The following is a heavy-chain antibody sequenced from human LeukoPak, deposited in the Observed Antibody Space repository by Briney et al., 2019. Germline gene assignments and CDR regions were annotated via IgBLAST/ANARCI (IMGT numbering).Heavy chain of an antibody. V-gene: IGHV3-30*02. CDR1: GFTFSSYA. CDR2: IRNDGTIK. D-gene: IGHD6-13*01. Sequence: GGSLRLSCAAPGFTFSSYAMSWVRQAPGKGLEWVAFIRNDGTIKYYADSVKGRFTISRDNSKNTLYLQMNSLRPEDTAVYYCAKTGGSSWGYFDYWGQGTLVTVSS. CDR3: AKTGGSSWGYFDY. J-gene: IGHJ4*02.